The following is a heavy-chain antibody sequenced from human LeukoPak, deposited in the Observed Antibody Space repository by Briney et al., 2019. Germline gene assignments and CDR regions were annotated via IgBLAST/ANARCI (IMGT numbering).Heavy chain of an antibody. D-gene: IGHD6-13*01. J-gene: IGHJ4*02. Sequence: GGSLRLSCAASGFTFSSYAMSWVRQAPGKGLEWVANIKPDRTTKFYVDSVKGRFTISRDNALNSLYLQMNSLSAEDTAIYYCARSIPYGTTWYGRSDYWGQGTLVTVSS. V-gene: IGHV3-7*03. CDR2: IKPDRTTK. CDR1: GFTFSSYA. CDR3: ARSIPYGTTWYGRSDY.